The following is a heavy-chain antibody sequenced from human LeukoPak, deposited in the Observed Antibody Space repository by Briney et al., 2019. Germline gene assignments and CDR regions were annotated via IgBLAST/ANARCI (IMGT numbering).Heavy chain of an antibody. V-gene: IGHV3-64*01. D-gene: IGHD3-10*01. Sequence: GSLRLSCAASGFTFSSYAKHWVRQAPGKRLEYVSAISSNGGSTYYANSVKGRFTIPRDNSKNTLYLQMGSLRAEDMAVYYCARDYTLRGSGSYYTFYYYYMDVWGKGTTVTVSS. J-gene: IGHJ6*03. CDR3: ARDYTLRGSGSYYTFYYYYMDV. CDR2: ISSNGGST. CDR1: GFTFSSYA.